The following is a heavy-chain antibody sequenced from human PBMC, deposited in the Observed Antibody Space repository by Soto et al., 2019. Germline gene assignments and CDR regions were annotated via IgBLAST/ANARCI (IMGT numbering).Heavy chain of an antibody. CDR1: GFTFSSYG. D-gene: IGHD3-10*01. J-gene: IGHJ6*02. CDR3: ARPGSGSYSVVYYGMDV. V-gene: IGHV3-33*01. Sequence: GGSLRLSCAASGFTFSSYGMHWVRQAPGKGLEWVAVIWYDGSNKYYADSVKGRFTISRDNSKNTLYLQMNSLRAEDTAVYYCARPGSGSYSVVYYGMDVWGQGTTVTVSS. CDR2: IWYDGSNK.